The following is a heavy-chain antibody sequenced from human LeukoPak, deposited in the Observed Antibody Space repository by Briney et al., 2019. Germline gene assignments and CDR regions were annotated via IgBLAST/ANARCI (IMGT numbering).Heavy chain of an antibody. CDR2: ISWNSGSI. J-gene: IGHJ4*02. Sequence: SLRLSCAASGFTFDYYAMHWVRQAPGKGLEWVSRISWNSGSIGYADSVKGRFTIDRDNAKISLYLQMNSLRAEDTALYYCAKGTYYDFWSGYLDYWGQGTLVTVSS. CDR1: GFTFDYYA. CDR3: AKGTYYDFWSGYLDY. D-gene: IGHD3-3*01. V-gene: IGHV3-9*01.